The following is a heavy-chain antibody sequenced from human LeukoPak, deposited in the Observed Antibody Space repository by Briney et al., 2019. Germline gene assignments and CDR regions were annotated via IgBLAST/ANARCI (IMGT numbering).Heavy chain of an antibody. J-gene: IGHJ4*02. CDR3: ASNLYSYGFDY. CDR2: IYYSGNT. CDR1: GGSISSSSYY. V-gene: IGHV4-39*01. Sequence: SETLSLTCTVSGGSISSSSYYWGWIRQPPGKGLEWIGGIYYSGNTYYNPSLKSRLTISVDTSKIQFSLKLSSVTAADTAVYYCASNLYSYGFDYWGQGALVTVSS. D-gene: IGHD5-18*01.